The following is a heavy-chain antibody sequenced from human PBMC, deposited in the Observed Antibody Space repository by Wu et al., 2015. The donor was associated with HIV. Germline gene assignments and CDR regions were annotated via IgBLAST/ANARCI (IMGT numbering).Heavy chain of an antibody. CDR1: GGTFSRYA. CDR2: IIPIFGTA. V-gene: IGHV1-69*15. CDR3: ASSVSTTVVTPGAFDI. D-gene: IGHD4-23*01. J-gene: IGHJ3*02. Sequence: QVQLVQSGAEVKKPGSSVKVSCTASGGTFSRYAISWVRQAPGQGLEWMGRIIPIFGTANYAQKFQGRVTITADESTSTAYMELSSLRSEDTAVYYCASSVSTTVVTPGAFDIWGQGTVVTVSS.